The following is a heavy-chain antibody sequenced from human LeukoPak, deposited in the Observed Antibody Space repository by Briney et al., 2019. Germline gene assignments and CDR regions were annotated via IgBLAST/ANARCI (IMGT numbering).Heavy chain of an antibody. CDR2: FNSDGSNT. V-gene: IGHV3-74*01. Sequence: GGSLRLSCAASGFTFSSYWMHWVRQAPGKGLVWVSRFNSDGSNTDYADSVKGRFTISSDNAKNTLYLQMNSLRSEDTAKYYCARPYGDYARGALDIWGHGTMVTVSS. CDR1: GFTFSSYW. J-gene: IGHJ3*02. D-gene: IGHD4-17*01. CDR3: ARPYGDYARGALDI.